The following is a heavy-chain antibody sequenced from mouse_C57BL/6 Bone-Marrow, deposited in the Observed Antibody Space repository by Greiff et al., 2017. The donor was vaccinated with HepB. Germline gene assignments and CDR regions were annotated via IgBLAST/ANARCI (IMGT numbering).Heavy chain of an antibody. J-gene: IGHJ2*01. D-gene: IGHD1-1*01. Sequence: VKLMESGAELVRPGASVTLSCKASGYTFTDYEMHWVKQTPVHGLEWIGAIDPETGGTAYNQKFKGKAILTADKSSSTAYMELRSLTSEDSAVYYCTIFITTVDFDYWGQGTTLTVSS. CDR3: TIFITTVDFDY. V-gene: IGHV1-15*01. CDR2: IDPETGGT. CDR1: GYTFTDYE.